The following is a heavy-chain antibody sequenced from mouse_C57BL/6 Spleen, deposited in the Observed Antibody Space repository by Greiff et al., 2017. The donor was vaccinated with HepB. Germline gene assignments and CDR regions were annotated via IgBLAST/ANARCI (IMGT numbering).Heavy chain of an antibody. V-gene: IGHV7-1*01. D-gene: IGHD1-1*01. CDR1: GFTFSDFY. CDR3: ARAYYYGSSYGYFDV. CDR2: SRNKANDYTT. J-gene: IGHJ1*03. Sequence: EVQGVESGGGLVQSGRSLRLSCATSGFTFSDFYMEWVRQAPGKGLEWIAASRNKANDYTTEYSASVKGRFIVSRDTSQSILYLQMNALRAEDTAIYYCARAYYYGSSYGYFDVWGTGTTVTVSS.